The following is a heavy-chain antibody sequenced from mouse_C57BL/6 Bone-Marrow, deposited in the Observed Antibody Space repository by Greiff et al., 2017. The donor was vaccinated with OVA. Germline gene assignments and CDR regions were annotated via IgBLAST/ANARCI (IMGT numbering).Heavy chain of an antibody. D-gene: IGHD3-2*02. CDR3: ARHQAWFVY. CDR1: GFTFSSYG. J-gene: IGHJ3*01. V-gene: IGHV5-6*01. CDR2: ISSGGSYT. Sequence: DVHLVESGGDLVKPGGSLKLSCAASGFTFSSYGMSWVRQTPDKRLEWVATISSGGSYTYYPDSVKGRFTISRDNAKNTLYLQMSSLKSEDTAMYYCARHQAWFVYWGQGTLVTVSA.